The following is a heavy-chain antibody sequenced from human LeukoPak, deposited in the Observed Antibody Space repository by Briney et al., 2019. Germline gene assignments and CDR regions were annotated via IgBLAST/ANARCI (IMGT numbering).Heavy chain of an antibody. CDR3: AIDWSYGGNSLSLDY. CDR2: IWYGGSNK. V-gene: IGHV3-33*01. Sequence: PGRSLRLSCAASGFTFSSYGMHWVRQAPGKGLEWVAAIWYGGSNKYYADSVKGRFTISRDNSKNTLYLQMNSLRAEDTAVYYCAIDWSYGGNSLSLDYWGQGTLVTVSS. J-gene: IGHJ4*02. D-gene: IGHD4-23*01. CDR1: GFTFSSYG.